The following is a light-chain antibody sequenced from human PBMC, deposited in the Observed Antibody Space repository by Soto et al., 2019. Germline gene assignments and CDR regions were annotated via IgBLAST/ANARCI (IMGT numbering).Light chain of an antibody. CDR2: DAS. V-gene: IGKV3-11*01. CDR1: QSVSSY. CDR3: QQRSNWPPIT. Sequence: EIVLTQSPATLSLSPGEXATLSCRASQSVSSYLAWYQQKPGQAPRLLIYDASNRATGIPARFSGSGSGTDFTLTISSLEPEDFAVYYCQQRSNWPPITFGQGTRLEIK. J-gene: IGKJ5*01.